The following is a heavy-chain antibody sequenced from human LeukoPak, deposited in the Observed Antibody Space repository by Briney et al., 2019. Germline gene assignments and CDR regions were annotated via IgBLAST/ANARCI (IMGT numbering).Heavy chain of an antibody. Sequence: PGGSLRLSCAASGFTFSSYWMHWVRQAPGKGLVWVSRINSDGSSTSYADSVKGRFTISRGNAKNTLYLQMNSLRAEDTAVYYRARGIRFLEWEPYYMDVWGKGTTVTVSS. CDR1: GFTFSSYW. CDR2: INSDGSST. D-gene: IGHD3-3*01. CDR3: ARGIRFLEWEPYYMDV. V-gene: IGHV3-74*01. J-gene: IGHJ6*03.